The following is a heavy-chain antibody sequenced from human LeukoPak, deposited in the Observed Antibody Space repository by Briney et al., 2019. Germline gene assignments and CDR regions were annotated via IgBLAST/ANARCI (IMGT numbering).Heavy chain of an antibody. V-gene: IGHV3-30*04. CDR3: XXXXXXXXXXXVVXAPTQXPFDF. CDR1: GFTFSRHA. J-gene: IGHJ3*01. Sequence: PGGSLRLSCAASGFTFSRHAVHWVRQAPGKGLECVAVISYDASEKYYADSVRGRITISRDNSKNMVHLQLSSLRPKDTVVYYCXXXXXXXXXXXVVXAPTQXPFDFWXQGTMVTVSS. CDR2: ISYDASEK. D-gene: IGHD2-21*01.